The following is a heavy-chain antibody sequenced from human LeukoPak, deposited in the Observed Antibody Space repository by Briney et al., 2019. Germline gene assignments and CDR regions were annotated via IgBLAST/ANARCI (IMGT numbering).Heavy chain of an antibody. CDR2: IKSKTDGGTT. J-gene: IGHJ4*02. Sequence: PVGSLRLPCAASGFTFSNAWMSWVRQAPGKGLEWVGRIKSKTDGGTTDYAAPVKGRFTISRDDSKNTLYLQMNSLKTEDTAVYYCTTRVMITFGGVIDPDYWGQGTLVTVSS. CDR3: TTRVMITFGGVIDPDY. D-gene: IGHD3-16*02. CDR1: GFTFSNAW. V-gene: IGHV3-15*01.